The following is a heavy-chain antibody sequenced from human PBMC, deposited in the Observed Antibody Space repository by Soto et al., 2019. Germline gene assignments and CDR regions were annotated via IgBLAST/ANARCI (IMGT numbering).Heavy chain of an antibody. J-gene: IGHJ6*02. CDR3: ARLVVVVAATLGGMDV. D-gene: IGHD2-15*01. V-gene: IGHV1-69*01. CDR2: IIPIFGTA. Sequence: QVQLVQSGAEVKKPGSSVKVSCKASGGTFSSYAISWVRQAPGQGLEWMGGIIPIFGTANYGQKFQGRVTFTADESTSTAYMELSSLRSEDTAVYYCARLVVVVAATLGGMDVWGQGTTVTVSS. CDR1: GGTFSSYA.